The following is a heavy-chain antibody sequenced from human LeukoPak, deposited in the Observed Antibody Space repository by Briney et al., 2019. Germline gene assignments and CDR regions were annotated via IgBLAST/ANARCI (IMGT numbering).Heavy chain of an antibody. CDR2: IIPIFGTA. J-gene: IGHJ3*02. D-gene: IGHD3-22*01. CDR1: GGTFSSYA. V-gene: IGHV1-69*06. CDR3: ARELYDSSGSDGFDI. Sequence: SVMVSCKASGGTFSSYAISWVRQAPGQGVEWMGGIIPIFGTANYAQKFQGRVTITADKSTSTAYMELSSLRSEDTAVYYCARELYDSSGSDGFDIWGQGTMVTVSS.